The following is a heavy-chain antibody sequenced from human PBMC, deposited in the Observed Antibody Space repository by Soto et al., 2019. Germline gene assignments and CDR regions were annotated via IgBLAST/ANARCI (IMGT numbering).Heavy chain of an antibody. Sequence: LSLTCAVYGGSFSGYYWSWIRQPPGKGLEWIGEINHSGSTNYNPSLKSRVTISVDTSKNQFSLKLSSVTAADTAVYYCARQVLRYFDWLSSADGMDVWGQGTTVTVSS. D-gene: IGHD3-9*01. CDR1: GGSFSGYY. CDR2: INHSGST. V-gene: IGHV4-34*01. J-gene: IGHJ6*02. CDR3: ARQVLRYFDWLSSADGMDV.